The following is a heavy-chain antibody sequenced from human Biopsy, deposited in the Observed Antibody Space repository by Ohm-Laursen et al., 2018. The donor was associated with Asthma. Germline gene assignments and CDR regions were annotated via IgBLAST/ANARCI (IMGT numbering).Heavy chain of an antibody. CDR3: ARGVDRVTGLLDHFDS. Sequence: TLSFTCTVSGGSINNFHWSWIRQPPGKGLDSIGHVYYSGSTDSNPSLKSRVTISIDAYKNQFSLKQTSVTAADTAVYYCARGVDRVTGLLDHFDSWGQGTLVTVSS. V-gene: IGHV4-59*01. J-gene: IGHJ4*02. CDR1: GGSINNFH. D-gene: IGHD2-21*02. CDR2: VYYSGST.